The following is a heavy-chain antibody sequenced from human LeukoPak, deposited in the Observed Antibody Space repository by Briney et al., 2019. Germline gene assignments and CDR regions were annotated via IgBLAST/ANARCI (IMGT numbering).Heavy chain of an antibody. CDR2: INHSGST. Sequence: SGTLSLTCAVYGGSFGGYYWSWIRQPPGKGLEWIGEINHSGSTNYNPSLKSRVTISVDTSKNQFSLKLSSVTAADTAVYYCAATYYYDSSGYYLFDYWGQGTLVTVST. CDR1: GGSFGGYY. J-gene: IGHJ4*02. D-gene: IGHD3-22*01. V-gene: IGHV4-34*01. CDR3: AATYYYDSSGYYLFDY.